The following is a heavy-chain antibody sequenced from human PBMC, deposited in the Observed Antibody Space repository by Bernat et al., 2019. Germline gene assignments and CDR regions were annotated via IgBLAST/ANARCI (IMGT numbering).Heavy chain of an antibody. D-gene: IGHD2-15*01. Sequence: QVQLQESGPGLVKPSETLSLTCTVSGGSISSYYWSWIRQPPGKGLEWIGYIYYSGSTNYNPSLKSRVTISVDTSKNQFSLKLSSVTAADTAVYYCASLPKGYCSGGSCLHPYFDYWGQGTLVTVSS. V-gene: IGHV4-59*08. CDR3: ASLPKGYCSGGSCLHPYFDY. CDR1: GGSISSYY. J-gene: IGHJ4*02. CDR2: IYYSGST.